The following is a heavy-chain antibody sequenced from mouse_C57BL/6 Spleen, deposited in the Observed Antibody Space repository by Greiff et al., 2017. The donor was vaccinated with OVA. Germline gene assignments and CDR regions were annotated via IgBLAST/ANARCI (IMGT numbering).Heavy chain of an antibody. CDR1: GYTFTSYW. J-gene: IGHJ4*01. CDR2: INPSNSYT. D-gene: IGHD2-4*01. V-gene: IGHV1-69*01. Sequence: VQLQQPGAELVMPGASVKLSCKASGYTFTSYWMHWVKQRPGQGLEWIGEINPSNSYTNYNQKFKGKSTLTVDKSSSTAYMQRSSLTSEDSAVYYCAMAYDYRYAMDYWGQGTTLTVSS. CDR3: AMAYDYRYAMDY.